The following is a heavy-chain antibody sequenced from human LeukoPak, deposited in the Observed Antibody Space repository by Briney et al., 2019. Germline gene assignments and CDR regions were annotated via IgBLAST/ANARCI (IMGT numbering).Heavy chain of an antibody. J-gene: IGHJ4*02. D-gene: IGHD6-19*01. CDR1: GGSISSYY. Sequence: SETLSLTCTVSGGSISSYYWSWIRQPPGKGLEWNGYMDDSGSTNYNPSLASRVTISVDTSKNQLSLKLNSVTAADTAVYYCARHSSVTGGAFQYWGQGTPVTVSS. CDR2: MDDSGST. V-gene: IGHV4-59*08. CDR3: ARHSSVTGGAFQY.